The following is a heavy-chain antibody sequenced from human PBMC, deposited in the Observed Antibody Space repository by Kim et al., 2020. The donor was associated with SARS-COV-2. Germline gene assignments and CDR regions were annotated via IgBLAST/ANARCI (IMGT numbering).Heavy chain of an antibody. V-gene: IGHV3-53*04. Sequence: GGSLRLSCAASGFTVSSNYMSWVRQAPGKGLEWVSVIYSGGSTYYADSVKGRFTISRHNSKNTLYLQMNSLRAEDTAVYYCARGIVVVPAAMAPGYFDYWGQGTLVTVSS. CDR1: GFTVSSNY. J-gene: IGHJ4*02. CDR2: IYSGGST. CDR3: ARGIVVVPAAMAPGYFDY. D-gene: IGHD2-2*01.